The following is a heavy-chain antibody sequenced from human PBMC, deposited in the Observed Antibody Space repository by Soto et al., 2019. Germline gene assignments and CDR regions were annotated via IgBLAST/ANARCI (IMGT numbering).Heavy chain of an antibody. J-gene: IGHJ4*02. V-gene: IGHV1-18*04. CDR1: GYSFSNNG. CDR3: ARDLGYRDYGTDF. D-gene: IGHD4-17*01. CDR2: INGDNGNT. Sequence: QVQLVQSGAEVKKPGASVKVSCQASGYSFSNNGISWVRQAPGQGFEWMGWINGDNGNTNYAQKLQGRVTITTDTSTSTAYMELRSLRSDDTAVYYCARDLGYRDYGTDFWGQGTLVTVSS.